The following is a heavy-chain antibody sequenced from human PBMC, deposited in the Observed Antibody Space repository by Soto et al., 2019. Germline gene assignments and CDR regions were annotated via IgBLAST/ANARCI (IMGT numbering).Heavy chain of an antibody. D-gene: IGHD2-15*01. Sequence: ASVKVSCKASGYTFTSYGISWVRQAPGQGLEWMGWISAYNGNTNYAQKLQGRVTMTTDTSTSTAYMELRSLRSNDTAVYYCARYGVGYCSGGSCFSDAFDIWGQGTMVTVS. J-gene: IGHJ3*02. CDR3: ARYGVGYCSGGSCFSDAFDI. CDR2: ISAYNGNT. CDR1: GYTFTSYG. V-gene: IGHV1-18*01.